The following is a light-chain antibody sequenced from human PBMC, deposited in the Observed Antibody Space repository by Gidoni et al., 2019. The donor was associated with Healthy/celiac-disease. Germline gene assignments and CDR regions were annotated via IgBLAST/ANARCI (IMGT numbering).Light chain of an antibody. J-gene: IGKJ1*01. CDR3: QQYGSQGWT. Sequence: EIVLTQSPGTLSLSPRERATLSCRASQSVSSSYLAWYQQKPGQAPRLLIYGASSRATGIPDRFSGSGSGTDFTLTISRLEPEDFAVYYCQQYGSQGWTFGQGTKVEIK. CDR2: GAS. V-gene: IGKV3-20*01. CDR1: QSVSSSY.